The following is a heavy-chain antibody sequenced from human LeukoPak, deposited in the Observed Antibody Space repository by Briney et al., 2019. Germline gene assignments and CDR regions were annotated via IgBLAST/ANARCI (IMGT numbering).Heavy chain of an antibody. D-gene: IGHD2-8*01. CDR2: IIPIFGTA. V-gene: IGHV1-69*05. Sequence: SVKVSCKASGGTFTSYAISWVRQAPGQGLEWMGGIIPIFGTANYAQKFQGRVTITTDESTSTAYMELSSLRSEDTAVYYCARAPIVLMVYARDYYYYYMDVWGKGTTVTVSS. CDR3: ARAPIVLMVYARDYYYYYMDV. J-gene: IGHJ6*03. CDR1: GGTFTSYA.